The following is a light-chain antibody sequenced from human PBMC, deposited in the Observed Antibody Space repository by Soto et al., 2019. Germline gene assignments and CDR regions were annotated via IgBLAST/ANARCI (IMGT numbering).Light chain of an antibody. CDR2: GNF. J-gene: IGLJ1*01. CDR1: SSNIGAGYD. V-gene: IGLV1-40*01. CDR3: SSYTTSSTQV. Sequence: QSVLTQPPSVAGAPGQRVTISCTGSSSNIGAGYDVHWYQQIPGGAPRLLIHGNFNRPSGVPDRFSGSKSGTSASLAISGLQAEDEADYYCSSYTTSSTQVFGTGTKVTVL.